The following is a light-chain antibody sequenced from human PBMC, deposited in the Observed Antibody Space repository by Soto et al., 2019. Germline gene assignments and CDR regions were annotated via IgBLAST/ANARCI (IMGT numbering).Light chain of an antibody. V-gene: IGKV3-20*01. J-gene: IGKJ1*01. CDR1: QSVSSSY. CDR3: QQNGGSPSWT. Sequence: EIVLTQSPATLSLSPGERATLSCRASQSVSSSYLAWYQQKPGQAPRLLIYGASSRATGTPDRFSGSGSGTDFTLTISRLEPEDFAVYYCQQNGGSPSWTFGQGSNVDI. CDR2: GAS.